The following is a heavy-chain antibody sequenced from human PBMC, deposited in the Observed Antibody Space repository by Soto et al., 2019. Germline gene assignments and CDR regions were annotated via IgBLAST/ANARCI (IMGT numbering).Heavy chain of an antibody. J-gene: IGHJ4*02. CDR3: AKDTGDFWSGSHGYYFDY. Sequence: EVQLVESGGGLVQPGRSLRLSCAASGFTFDDYAMHWVRQAPGKGLEWVSGISWNSGSIGYADSVKGRFTISRDNAKNSLYLQMNSLRAEDTALYYCAKDTGDFWSGSHGYYFDYWGQGTLVTVSS. V-gene: IGHV3-9*01. CDR2: ISWNSGSI. D-gene: IGHD3-3*01. CDR1: GFTFDDYA.